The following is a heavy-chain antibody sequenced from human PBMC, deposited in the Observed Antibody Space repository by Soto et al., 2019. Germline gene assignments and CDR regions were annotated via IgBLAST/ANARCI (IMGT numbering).Heavy chain of an antibody. CDR1: GFTFSSYG. D-gene: IGHD3-10*01. V-gene: IGHV3-30-3*01. CDR2: VSSDGYNK. CDR3: VRDYSGSGAVDY. J-gene: IGHJ4*02. Sequence: QVQLVESGGGVVQPGRSLRLSCAASGFTFSSYGMHWFRQTPGKGLEWVAVVSSDGYNKFYAHSVKGRFTISRDNSKNTLYVQMNSLRAEDTALYFCVRDYSGSGAVDYWGQGTLVTVSS.